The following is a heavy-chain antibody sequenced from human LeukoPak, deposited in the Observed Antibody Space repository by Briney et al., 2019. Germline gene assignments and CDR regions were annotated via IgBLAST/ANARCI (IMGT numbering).Heavy chain of an antibody. CDR2: TYYRHKWYN. Sequence: SQTLSLTCAISGDSLSSNSAAWNWIRQSPSRGLEWLGRTYYRHKWYNDCAVSLQSRITITPDTSKNPFSLQLNSVTHEDTAVYYCTRETPHWSGGNCYARWFDPWGQGTLVTVSS. D-gene: IGHD2-15*01. CDR1: GDSLSSNSAA. J-gene: IGHJ5*02. CDR3: TRETPHWSGGNCYARWFDP. V-gene: IGHV6-1*01.